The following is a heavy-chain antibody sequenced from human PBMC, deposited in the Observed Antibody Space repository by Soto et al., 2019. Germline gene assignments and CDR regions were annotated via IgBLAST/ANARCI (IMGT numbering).Heavy chain of an antibody. CDR3: TKGAHLDY. Sequence: VQVLESGGGLVQPGGSLRLSCAASGLSFSTYDMSWVRQSPGKGLDWVSVIIGSDGSTYYAHSVKGRFTISRDNSKNTLYLQMSGLRADDTAVYYCTKGAHLDYWGPGTLVIVSS. CDR1: GLSFSTYD. V-gene: IGHV3-23*01. CDR2: IIGSDGST. J-gene: IGHJ4*02.